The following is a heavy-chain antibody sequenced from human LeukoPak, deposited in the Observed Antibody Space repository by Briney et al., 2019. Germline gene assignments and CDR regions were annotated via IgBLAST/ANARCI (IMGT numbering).Heavy chain of an antibody. J-gene: IGHJ1*01. Sequence: GASVKVSCKTSGYTFTSYDMHWVRQALGQSLEWMGWISAYNGNTNYAQKLQGRVTMTTDTSTSTAYMELRSLRSDDTAVYYCARVERGSGYDFDYGDYDSGGYFQHWGQGTLVTVSS. CDR3: ARVERGSGYDFDYGDYDSGGYFQH. CDR1: GYTFTSYD. V-gene: IGHV1-18*01. D-gene: IGHD4-17*01. CDR2: ISAYNGNT.